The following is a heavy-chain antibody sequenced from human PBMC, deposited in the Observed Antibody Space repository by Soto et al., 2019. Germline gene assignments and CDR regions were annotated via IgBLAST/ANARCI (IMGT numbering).Heavy chain of an antibody. D-gene: IGHD6-13*01. CDR3: ARRYSSAFDI. CDR1: GGSISSYY. V-gene: IGHV4-59*12. J-gene: IGHJ3*02. CDR2: IYYSGST. Sequence: PSETLSLTCTVSGGSISSYYWSWIRQPPGKGLEWIGYIYYSGSTYYNPSLKSRVTISVDTSKNQFSLKLSSVTAADTAVYYCARRYSSAFDIWGQGTMVTVSS.